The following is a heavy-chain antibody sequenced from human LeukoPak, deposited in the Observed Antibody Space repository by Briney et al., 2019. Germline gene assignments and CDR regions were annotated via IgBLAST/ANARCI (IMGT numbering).Heavy chain of an antibody. CDR2: MSSSGSSR. D-gene: IGHD3-22*01. Sequence: GGSLRLACAASGFIFRDYYMSWIRQAPGGVLEWISYMSSSGSSRYYADSVKGRFTISRDNAKNSLYMQINSLRVEDTAVYYCAKSPLFYYDSSDYYYFYYWGPGTLVTVSS. J-gene: IGHJ4*02. V-gene: IGHV3-11*01. CDR3: AKSPLFYYDSSDYYYFYY. CDR1: GFIFRDYY.